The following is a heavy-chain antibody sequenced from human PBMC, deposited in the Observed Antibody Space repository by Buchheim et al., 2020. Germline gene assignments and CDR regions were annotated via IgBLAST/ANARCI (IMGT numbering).Heavy chain of an antibody. CDR1: GMTFSGSW. CDR2: IKQDGGEK. CDR3: ARAATGYFFDY. D-gene: IGHD3-9*01. Sequence: EVQLVESGGGPVQPGGSLRLSCAASGMTFSGSWMSWVRQAPGKGLEWVAYIKQDGGEKNYVDSVRGRFTISRDNAKNSLYLQMNSLRAEDTAVYYCARAATGYFFDYWGQGTL. V-gene: IGHV3-7*01. J-gene: IGHJ4*02.